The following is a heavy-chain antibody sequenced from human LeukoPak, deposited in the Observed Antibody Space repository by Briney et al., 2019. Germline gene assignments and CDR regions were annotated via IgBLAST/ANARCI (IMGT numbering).Heavy chain of an antibody. CDR2: INHSGST. Sequence: SETLSLTCAVYGGSFSGYYWSWIRQPPGKGLEWIGEINHSGSTNYNPSLKSRVTISVDTSKNQFSLKLSSVTAADTAVYYCARGPVPFRFGTHSPPYYYYYYGMDVWGQGTTVTVSS. CDR3: ARGPVPFRFGTHSPPYYYYYYGMDV. D-gene: IGHD3-10*01. V-gene: IGHV4-34*01. J-gene: IGHJ6*02. CDR1: GGSFSGYY.